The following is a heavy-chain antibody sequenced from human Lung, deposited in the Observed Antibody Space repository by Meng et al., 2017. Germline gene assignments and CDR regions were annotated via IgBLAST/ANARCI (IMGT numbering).Heavy chain of an antibody. D-gene: IGHD4-11*01. J-gene: IGHJ4*02. CDR2: INHSGST. CDR1: VGPFDNYY. V-gene: IGHV4-34*01. CDR3: ARGPTTMAHDFDY. Sequence: KPCGPLPLPVLLLVGPFDNYYLSWILQPPGKGLDGIGEINHSGSTNYNPPLESRATISVDTSQNNLSLKLSSVTAADSAVYYCARGPTTMAHDFDYWGQGTLVTVSS.